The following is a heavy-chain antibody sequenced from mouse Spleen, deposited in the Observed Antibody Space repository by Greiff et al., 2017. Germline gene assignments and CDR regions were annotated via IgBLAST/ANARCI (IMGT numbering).Heavy chain of an antibody. CDR3: VRQGGVTDYFDY. V-gene: IGHV10-1*01. D-gene: IGHD2-2*01. J-gene: IGHJ2*01. Sequence: EVKLMESGGGLVQPKGSLKLSCAASGFSFNTYAMNWVRQAPGKGLEWVARIRSKSNNYATYYADSVKDRFTISRDDSESMLYLQMNNLKTEDTAMYYCVRQGGVTDYFDYWGQGTTLTVSS. CDR1: GFSFNTYA. CDR2: IRSKSNNYAT.